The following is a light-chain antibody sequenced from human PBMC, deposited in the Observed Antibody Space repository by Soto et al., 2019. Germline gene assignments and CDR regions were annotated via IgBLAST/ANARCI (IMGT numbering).Light chain of an antibody. CDR3: QQYGSSPHT. Sequence: EIVLTQSPGTLSLSPGERATLSCRASQSVSSSYLAWYQHKPGQAPRLLIYVASSRATGIPDRFSGSGSGTDFTLTIRRLEPEDFAVYYCQQYGSSPHTFGQGTKLEIK. CDR1: QSVSSSY. J-gene: IGKJ2*01. CDR2: VAS. V-gene: IGKV3-20*01.